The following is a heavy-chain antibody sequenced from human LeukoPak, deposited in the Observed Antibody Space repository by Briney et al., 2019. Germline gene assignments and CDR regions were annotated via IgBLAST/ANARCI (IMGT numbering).Heavy chain of an antibody. D-gene: IGHD2-2*01. CDR2: IKQEGRET. J-gene: IGHJ4*02. V-gene: IGHV3-7*01. CDR1: GFTFSSYW. CDR3: VRDDAT. Sequence: PGGSLRLSCAASGFTFSSYWMSWVRQAPGKGLEWVANIKQEGRETSYVDSVKGRFTISRDNVKNSLYLQMNTLRVEDTAVYYCVRDDATWGQGTLVDVSS.